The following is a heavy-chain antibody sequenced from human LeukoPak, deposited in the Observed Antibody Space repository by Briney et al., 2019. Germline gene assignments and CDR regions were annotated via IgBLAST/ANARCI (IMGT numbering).Heavy chain of an antibody. V-gene: IGHV4-34*01. CDR2: INHSGST. Sequence: SETLSLTCAVYGGSFSGYYWSWIRQPPGKGLEWIGEINHSGSTNYNPSLKSRVTISVDTSKNQFSLKLRSVTAADTAVYYCARGLPLPAVDYWGQGTLVTVSS. J-gene: IGHJ4*02. CDR3: ARGLPLPAVDY. CDR1: GGSFSGYY.